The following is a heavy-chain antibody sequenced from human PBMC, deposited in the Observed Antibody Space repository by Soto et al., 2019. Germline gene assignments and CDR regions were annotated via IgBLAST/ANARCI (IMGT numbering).Heavy chain of an antibody. CDR2: ASQGGAAAYMSEGDTT. Sequence: QVQLQESGPGLLRPSETLSLTCTVSGVSIDNFFWSWIRQTPGKGLEWIGYASQGGAAAYMSEGDTTSYIPSLESRATISLDLPKNQFSLKLTSVTAADTAVYYCARDRGGITVSSKPLGEWFDPWGQGTLVTVSS. V-gene: IGHV4-59*01. J-gene: IGHJ5*02. D-gene: IGHD3-16*01. CDR1: GVSIDNFF. CDR3: ARDRGGITVSSKPLGEWFDP.